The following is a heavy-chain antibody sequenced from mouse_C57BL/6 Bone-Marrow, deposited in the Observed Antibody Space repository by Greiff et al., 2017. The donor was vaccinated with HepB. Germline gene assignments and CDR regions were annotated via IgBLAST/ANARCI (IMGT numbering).Heavy chain of an antibody. Sequence: VQLQQPGAELVRPGTSVKLSCKASGYTFTSYWMHWVKQRPGQGLEWIGVIDPSDSYTNYNQKFKGKATLTVDTSSSTAYMQLSSLTSEDSAVYYCARGLPYAMDYWGQGTSVTVSS. CDR2: IDPSDSYT. D-gene: IGHD3-1*01. V-gene: IGHV1-59*01. J-gene: IGHJ4*01. CDR3: ARGLPYAMDY. CDR1: GYTFTSYW.